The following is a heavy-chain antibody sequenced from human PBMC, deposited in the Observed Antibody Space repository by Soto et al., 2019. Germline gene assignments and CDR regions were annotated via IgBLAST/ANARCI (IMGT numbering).Heavy chain of an antibody. CDR2: ISGSGGST. Sequence: PGGSLRLSCAASGFTFSSYAMSWVRQAPGKGLEWVSAISGSGGSTYYADSVKGRFTISRDNSKNTLYLQMNSLRAEDTAVYYCAKDGYCTNGVCYTVFDYWGQGTLVTVSS. V-gene: IGHV3-23*01. D-gene: IGHD2-8*01. J-gene: IGHJ4*02. CDR3: AKDGYCTNGVCYTVFDY. CDR1: GFTFSSYA.